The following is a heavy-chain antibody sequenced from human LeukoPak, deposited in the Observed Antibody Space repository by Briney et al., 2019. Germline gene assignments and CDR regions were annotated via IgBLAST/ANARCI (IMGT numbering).Heavy chain of an antibody. D-gene: IGHD6-19*01. CDR2: INPNSGGI. CDR3: ARGSAPIIAVAGPDAFDI. Sequence: GASVKVSCKASGYTFTGYYMHWVRQAPGQGLEWMGWINPNSGGINYAQKFQGRVTMTRDTSISTAYMELSRLRSDDTAVYYCARGSAPIIAVAGPDAFDIWGQGTMVTVSS. CDR1: GYTFTGYY. V-gene: IGHV1-2*02. J-gene: IGHJ3*02.